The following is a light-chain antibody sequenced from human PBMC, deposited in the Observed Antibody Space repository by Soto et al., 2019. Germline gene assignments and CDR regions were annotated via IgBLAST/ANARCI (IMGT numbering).Light chain of an antibody. CDR2: DAS. CDR3: QQYGNSPIT. CDR1: HSVSSY. V-gene: IGKV3-11*01. Sequence: EIVLTQSPATLSLSPGARAAFSCRASHSVSSYLAWYQQNPGQAPRLLIYDASNRATGIPARFSGSGSGTDFTLTISSLEPEEFAVYYCQQYGNSPITFGQGTRLEIK. J-gene: IGKJ5*01.